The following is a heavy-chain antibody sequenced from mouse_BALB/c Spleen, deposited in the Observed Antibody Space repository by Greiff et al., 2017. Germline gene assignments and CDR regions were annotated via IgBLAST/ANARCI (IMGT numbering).Heavy chain of an antibody. D-gene: IGHD2-1*01. CDR2: INPSNGRT. CDR1: GYTFTSYW. Sequence: QVQLQQPGAELVKPGASVKLSCKASGYTFTSYWMHWVKQRPGPGLEWIGEINPSNGRTNYNEKFKSKATLTVDKSSSTAYMQLSSLTSEDTAVYYCARLGGNYIYAMDYWGQGTSVTVSS. V-gene: IGHV1S81*02. CDR3: ARLGGNYIYAMDY. J-gene: IGHJ4*01.